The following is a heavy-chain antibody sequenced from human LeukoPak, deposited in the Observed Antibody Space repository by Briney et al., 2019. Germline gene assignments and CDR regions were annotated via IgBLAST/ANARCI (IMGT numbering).Heavy chain of an antibody. CDR3: AKRRAVAGNYYFDY. J-gene: IGHJ4*02. CDR2: LSGSGGST. CDR1: GFTFSSYA. Sequence: GGSLRLSCAASGFTFSSYAMSWVRQAPGKGLEWVSALSGSGGSTYYADSVKGRFTISRDNSKNTLYLQMNSLRAEDTAVYYCAKRRAVAGNYYFDYWGQGTLVTVSS. V-gene: IGHV3-23*01. D-gene: IGHD6-19*01.